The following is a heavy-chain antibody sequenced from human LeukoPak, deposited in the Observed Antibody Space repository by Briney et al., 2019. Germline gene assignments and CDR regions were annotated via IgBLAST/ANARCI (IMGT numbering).Heavy chain of an antibody. V-gene: IGHV1-2*02. CDR2: INPNSGGT. D-gene: IGHD4-23*01. CDR1: GYTFTDYY. J-gene: IGHJ3*02. Sequence: GASVKVSCKASGYTFTDYYIHWVRQAPGQGLEWMGWINPNSGGTNYAQKFQGRVTMTRDTSISTAYMELSRLRSDDTAMYYCASNRVNGGNSKAFDIWGQGTMVTVSS. CDR3: ASNRVNGGNSKAFDI.